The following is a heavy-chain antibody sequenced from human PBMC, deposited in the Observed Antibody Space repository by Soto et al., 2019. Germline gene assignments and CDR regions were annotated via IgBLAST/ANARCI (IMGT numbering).Heavy chain of an antibody. V-gene: IGHV4-39*07. Sequence: PSETLSLTCTVSGGSISSSSYYWGWIRQPPGKGLEWIGEINHSGSTNYNPSLKSRVTISVDTSKNQFSLKLSSVTAADTAVYYCARSHTYYDFWSGYYTNWFDPWGQGPLVTVSS. CDR2: INHSGST. D-gene: IGHD3-3*01. J-gene: IGHJ5*02. CDR1: GGSISSSSYY. CDR3: ARSHTYYDFWSGYYTNWFDP.